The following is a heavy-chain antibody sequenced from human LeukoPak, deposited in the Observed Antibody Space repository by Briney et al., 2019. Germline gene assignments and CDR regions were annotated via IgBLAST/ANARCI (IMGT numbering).Heavy chain of an antibody. CDR2: IIPIFGTA. D-gene: IGHD3-10*01. CDR1: GGTFSSYA. CDR3: ARSIPLWKELRRDWFDP. J-gene: IGHJ5*02. V-gene: IGHV1-69*05. Sequence: SVKVSCKASGGTFSSYAISWVRQAPGQGLEWMGGIIPIFGTANYAQKFQGRVTITTDESTSTAYMELSSLRSEDTAVYYCARSIPLWKELRRDWFDPWGQGTQVIVSS.